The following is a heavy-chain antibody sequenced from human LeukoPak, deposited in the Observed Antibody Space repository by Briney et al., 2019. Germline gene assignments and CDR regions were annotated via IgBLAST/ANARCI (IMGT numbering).Heavy chain of an antibody. V-gene: IGHV3-21*01. CDR2: MSYSSSYI. CDR3: AREGVRYYYDNSGYYSDY. Sequence: GGSLRLSCAASGFTFSAYSMNWVRQAPGKGLEWVSSMSYSSSYIYYADSVKGRFTISRDNAKNSLRLQMNSLRAEDTAVYYCAREGVRYYYDNSGYYSDYWGQGTLVTVSS. J-gene: IGHJ4*02. CDR1: GFTFSAYS. D-gene: IGHD3-22*01.